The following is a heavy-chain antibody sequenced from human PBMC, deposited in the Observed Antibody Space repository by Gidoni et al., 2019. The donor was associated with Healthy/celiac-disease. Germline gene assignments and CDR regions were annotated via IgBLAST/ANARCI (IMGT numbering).Heavy chain of an antibody. CDR2: ISAYNGNT. Sequence: QVQLVQSGAEVKKPGASVKVSCKASGYTFTSYGISWVRQAPGQGLEWMGWISAYNGNTNYAQKLQGRVTMTTDTSTSTAYMELRSLRSDDTAVYYCARDPQPPSYAKTPSDSSSSSIYFDYWGQGTLVTVSS. CDR1: GYTFTSYG. CDR3: ARDPQPPSYAKTPSDSSSSSIYFDY. V-gene: IGHV1-18*01. D-gene: IGHD6-6*01. J-gene: IGHJ4*02.